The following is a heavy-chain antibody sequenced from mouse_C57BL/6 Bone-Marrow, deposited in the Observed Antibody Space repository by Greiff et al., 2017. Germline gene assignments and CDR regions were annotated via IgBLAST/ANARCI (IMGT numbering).Heavy chain of an antibody. CDR3: ASPLLRQGGWYFDV. Sequence: EVKLVESGGGLVQPGGSLKLSCAASGFTFSDYYMYWVRQTPEKRLEWVAYISNGGGSTYYPDTVKGRFTISRDNAKNTLYLQMSRLKSEDTAMYYCASPLLRQGGWYFDVWGTGTTVTVSS. CDR2: ISNGGGST. D-gene: IGHD1-2*01. J-gene: IGHJ1*03. V-gene: IGHV5-12*01. CDR1: GFTFSDYY.